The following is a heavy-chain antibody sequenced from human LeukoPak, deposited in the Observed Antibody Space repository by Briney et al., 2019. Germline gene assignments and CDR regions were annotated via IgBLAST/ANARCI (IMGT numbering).Heavy chain of an antibody. V-gene: IGHV3-23*01. CDR1: GFTFSNYA. Sequence: GGSLRLSCVASGFTFSNYAMSWVRQAPGKGLEWVSAISGSGGSTYYADSVKGRFTISRDNSKNTLYLQMNSLRAEDTAVYYCATDIVVVVAAMGSRGQGTLVTVSS. D-gene: IGHD2-15*01. CDR2: ISGSGGST. CDR3: ATDIVVVVAAMGS. J-gene: IGHJ4*02.